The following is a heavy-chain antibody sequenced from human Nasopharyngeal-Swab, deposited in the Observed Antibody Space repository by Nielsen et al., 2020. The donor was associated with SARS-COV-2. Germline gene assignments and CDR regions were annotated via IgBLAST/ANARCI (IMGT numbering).Heavy chain of an antibody. V-gene: IGHV4-39*01. J-gene: IGHJ4*02. CDR3: ARHSSVTIFGVVIVTYDFDY. CDR2: IYYSGST. Sequence: SETLSLTCAVSGYSISSSSYYWGWIRQPPGKGLEWIGSIYYSGSTYYNPSLKSRVTISVDTSKNQFSLKLSSVTAADTAAYYCARHSSVTIFGVVIVTYDFDYWGQGTLVTVSS. CDR1: GYSISSSSYY. D-gene: IGHD3-3*01.